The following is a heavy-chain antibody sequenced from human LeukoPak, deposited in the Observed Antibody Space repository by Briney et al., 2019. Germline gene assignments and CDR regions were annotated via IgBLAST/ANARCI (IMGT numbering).Heavy chain of an antibody. Sequence: PGGSLTLSCAASGFTFSSYWMHWLRQPPPKGLVWVSRINSYGSSTSYADSVKGRFTMSIDNAKNTLYLQMNSLRAEGTAVYYCARDEPKHGPDKGDYWGQGTLVTVSS. CDR3: ARDEPKHGPDKGDY. V-gene: IGHV3-74*01. J-gene: IGHJ4*02. CDR2: INSYGSST. D-gene: IGHD1-14*01. CDR1: GFTFSSYW.